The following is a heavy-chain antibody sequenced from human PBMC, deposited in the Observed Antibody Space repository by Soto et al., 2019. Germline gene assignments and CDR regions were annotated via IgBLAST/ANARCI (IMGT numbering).Heavy chain of an antibody. J-gene: IGHJ3*01. V-gene: IGHV3-33*08. CDR3: AIDQITVGLRSAKV. Sequence: QGQMVQSGGGVVQPGRSLRLSCVGSGFTFNTYGMHWVRQAPGKGLEWVALIWSDGGKKHYADSVKGRFTISRDNLKSTLYLERNSMRAEGTAVYCWAIDQITVGLRSAKVWGQGTRVPVSS. D-gene: IGHD4-17*01. CDR1: GFTFNTYG. CDR2: IWSDGGKK.